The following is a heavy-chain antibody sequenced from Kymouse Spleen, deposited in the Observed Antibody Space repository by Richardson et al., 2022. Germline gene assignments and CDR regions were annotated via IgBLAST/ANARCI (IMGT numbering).Heavy chain of an antibody. J-gene: IGHJ4*02. D-gene: IGHD3-10*01. CDR2: ISYDGSNK. V-gene: IGHV3-30*18. CDR3: AKDRITMVRGVIISHFDY. CDR1: GFTFSSYG. Sequence: QVQLVESGGGVVQPGRSLRLSCAASGFTFSSYGMHWVRQAPGKGLEWVAVISYDGSNKYYADSVKGRFTISRDNSKNTLYLQMNSLRAEDTAVYYCAKDRITMVRGVIISHFDYWGQGTLVTVSS.